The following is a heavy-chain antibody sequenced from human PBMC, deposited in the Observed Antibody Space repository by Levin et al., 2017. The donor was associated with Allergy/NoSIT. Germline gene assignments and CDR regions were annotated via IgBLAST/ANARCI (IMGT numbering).Heavy chain of an antibody. V-gene: IGHV3-21*01. CDR3: ARDYLGGSYSAWYFDR. Sequence: PGGSLRLSCAASGFTFSSYSMNWVRQAPGKGLEWVSSISSSSSYIYYADSVKGRFTISRDNAKNSLYLQMNSLRAEDTAVYYCARDYLGGSYSAWYFDRWGRGTLVTVSS. J-gene: IGHJ2*01. CDR1: GFTFSSYS. D-gene: IGHD1-26*01. CDR2: ISSSSSYI.